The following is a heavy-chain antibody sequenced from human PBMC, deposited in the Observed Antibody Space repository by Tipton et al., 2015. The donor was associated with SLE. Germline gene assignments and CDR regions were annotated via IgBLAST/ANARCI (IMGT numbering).Heavy chain of an antibody. J-gene: IGHJ3*02. D-gene: IGHD3-22*01. V-gene: IGHV4-59*12. Sequence: TLSLTCTVSGGSISSYYWSWIRQPPGKGLEWIGYIYYSGSTNYNPSLKSRVTISVDTSKNQFSLKLSSVTAADTAVYYCARGAGYYDSSGRDAFDIWGQGTMVTVSS. CDR1: GGSISSYY. CDR3: ARGAGYYDSSGRDAFDI. CDR2: IYYSGST.